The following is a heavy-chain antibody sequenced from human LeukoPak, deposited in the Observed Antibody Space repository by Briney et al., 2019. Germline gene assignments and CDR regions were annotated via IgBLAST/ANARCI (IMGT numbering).Heavy chain of an antibody. D-gene: IGHD1-7*01. CDR3: ARLYGNYQNYFDY. Sequence: SETLSLTCTVSGGSISSYYWGWIRQPPGKGLEWVGHMYYRGNTFYNPSLKSRVTISVDTSKNQFSLKLRSVTAADTAVYYCARLYGNYQNYFDYWGQGTLVTVSS. V-gene: IGHV4-39*07. CDR2: MYYRGNT. CDR1: GGSISSYY. J-gene: IGHJ4*02.